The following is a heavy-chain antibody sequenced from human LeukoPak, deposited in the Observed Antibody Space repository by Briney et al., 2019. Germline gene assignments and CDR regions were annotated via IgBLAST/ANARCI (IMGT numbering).Heavy chain of an antibody. Sequence: AASVKVSCKASGYTFTSYGISWVRQAPGQGLEWMGWISAYSGNTNYAQKLQGRVTMTTDTSTSTAYMELRSLRSDDTAVYYCAREYSYGYLDYWGQGTLVTVSS. CDR3: AREYSYGYLDY. V-gene: IGHV1-18*01. CDR2: ISAYSGNT. D-gene: IGHD5-18*01. CDR1: GYTFTSYG. J-gene: IGHJ4*02.